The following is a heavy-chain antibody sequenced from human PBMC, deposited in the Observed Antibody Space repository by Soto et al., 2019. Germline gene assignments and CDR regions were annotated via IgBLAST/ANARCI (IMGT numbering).Heavy chain of an antibody. CDR3: ARDPFAVTIFGVVMIGGMDV. D-gene: IGHD3-3*01. Sequence: GASMKVSCKASGYTFTSYYMHWVRQAPGQGLEWMGIINPSGGSTSYAQKFQGRVTMTRDTSTSTVYMELSSLRSEDTAVYYCARDPFAVTIFGVVMIGGMDVWG. CDR2: INPSGGST. V-gene: IGHV1-46*01. CDR1: GYTFTSYY. J-gene: IGHJ6*02.